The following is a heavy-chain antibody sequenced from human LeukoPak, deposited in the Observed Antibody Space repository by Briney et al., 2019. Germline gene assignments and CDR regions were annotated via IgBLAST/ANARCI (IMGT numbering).Heavy chain of an antibody. CDR2: ISGSGGST. CDR1: GFTFSSYA. J-gene: IGHJ4*02. Sequence: PGGSLRLSCAASGFTFSSYAMSWVRQAPGKGLEWVSAISGSGGSTYYADSVKGRFTISRDNSKNTLYLQMNRLRAEDTAVYYCAKDRDGDYYFDYWGQGTLVTVSS. D-gene: IGHD4-17*01. V-gene: IGHV3-23*01. CDR3: AKDRDGDYYFDY.